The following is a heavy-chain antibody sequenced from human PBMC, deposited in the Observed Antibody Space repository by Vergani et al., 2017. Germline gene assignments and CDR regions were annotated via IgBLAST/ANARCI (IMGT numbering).Heavy chain of an antibody. V-gene: IGHV3-11*05. CDR3: ARAVVVPAANTARGDYYYGMDV. D-gene: IGHD2-2*01. J-gene: IGHJ6*02. CDR1: GFTFSDYY. Sequence: QVQLVESGGGLVKPGGSLRLSCAASGFTFSDYYMSWIRQAPGKGLEWVEYISSSSSYTNYADSVKGRFTIATDNAKNSLYLEMNSLRAENTAVYYCARAVVVPAANTARGDYYYGMDVWGQGTTVTVSS. CDR2: ISSSSSYT.